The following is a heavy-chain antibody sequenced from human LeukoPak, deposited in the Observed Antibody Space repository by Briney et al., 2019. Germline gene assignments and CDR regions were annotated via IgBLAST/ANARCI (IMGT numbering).Heavy chain of an antibody. J-gene: IGHJ4*02. Sequence: SETLSLTCTVSGGSISSSPFYWGWIRQPPGKELEWIGNVHYSGNTYYNPSLTSRVTLSVDTSKNQFSLKLSSVTAADTAVYYCARVSGSGSYLIDYWGQGTLVTVSS. CDR1: GGSISSSPFY. D-gene: IGHD3-10*01. CDR2: VHYSGNT. V-gene: IGHV4-39*01. CDR3: ARVSGSGSYLIDY.